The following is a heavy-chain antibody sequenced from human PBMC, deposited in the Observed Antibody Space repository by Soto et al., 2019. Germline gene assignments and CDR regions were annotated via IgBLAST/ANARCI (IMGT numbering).Heavy chain of an antibody. J-gene: IGHJ6*02. V-gene: IGHV1-69*13. CDR3: GSVGYCSSTNCLFYYYHYGMDV. CDR2: IIPIFGTA. CDR1: GYTFTSYA. Sequence: SVKVSCKASGYTFTSYAISWVRQAPGQGLEWMGGIIPIFGTANYAQKFQGRVTITADESTSTAYMELSSLTSEDTAVYYCGSVGYCSSTNCLFYYYHYGMDVWGQGTTVTVS. D-gene: IGHD2-2*03.